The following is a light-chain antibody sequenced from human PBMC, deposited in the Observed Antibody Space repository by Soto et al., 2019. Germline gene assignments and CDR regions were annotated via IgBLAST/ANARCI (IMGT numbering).Light chain of an antibody. J-gene: IGLJ2*01. CDR2: DVS. CDR3: SSYTSSSTVV. Sequence: QSALTQPASVSGSPGQSITISCTGTSSDVCGYNYVSWYQHHPGKAPKLMIYDVSTRPSGVSNRFSGSKSDNTASLTISGLQAEDEADYYCSSYTSSSTVVFGGGTKVTVL. V-gene: IGLV2-14*03. CDR1: SSDVCGYNY.